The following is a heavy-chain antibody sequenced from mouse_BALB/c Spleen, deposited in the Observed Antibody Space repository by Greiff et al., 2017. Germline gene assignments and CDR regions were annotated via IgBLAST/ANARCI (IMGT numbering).Heavy chain of an antibody. Sequence: LQQPGSELVRPGASVKLSCKASGYTFTSYWMHWVKQRPGQGLEWIGNIYPGSGSTNYDEKFKSKATLTVDTSSSTAYMQLSSLTSEDSAVYYCTRSKYPYAMHYWGQGTSVTVSS. D-gene: IGHD5-1*01. CDR3: TRSKYPYAMHY. CDR1: GYTFTSYW. J-gene: IGHJ4*01. CDR2: IYPGSGST. V-gene: IGHV1S22*01.